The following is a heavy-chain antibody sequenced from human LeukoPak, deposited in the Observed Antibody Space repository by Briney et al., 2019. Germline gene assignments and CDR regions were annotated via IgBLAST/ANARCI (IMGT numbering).Heavy chain of an antibody. J-gene: IGHJ1*01. D-gene: IGHD3-22*01. CDR2: TKSDGKT. CDR3: ARAPSEIGGYYPEYFRH. V-gene: IGHV3-74*01. CDR1: GFSFSSYW. Sequence: GGSLRLSCAASGFSFSSYWMHWVRQAPGKGLVWVSRTKSDGKTNYADSVKGRFTISRDNAKNTVSLQMNSLRAEDTGVYYCARAPSEIGGYYPEYFRHWGQGTLVTVSS.